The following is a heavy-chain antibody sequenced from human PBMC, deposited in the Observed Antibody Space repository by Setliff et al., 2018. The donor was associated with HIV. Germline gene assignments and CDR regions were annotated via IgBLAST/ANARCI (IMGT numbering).Heavy chain of an antibody. J-gene: IGHJ4*02. CDR3: AKTYYYDSSGYYYFDS. CDR2: ISTSGGTT. Sequence: GGSLRLSCAASRFSFTSYAMNWVRQAPGKGLEWVSFISTSGGTTHYADSVKGRFTISRDNSKNSLYLQMNSLRAEDTAVYYCAKTYYYDSSGYYYFDSWGQGTLVTVSS. CDR1: RFSFTSYA. V-gene: IGHV3-23*01. D-gene: IGHD3-22*01.